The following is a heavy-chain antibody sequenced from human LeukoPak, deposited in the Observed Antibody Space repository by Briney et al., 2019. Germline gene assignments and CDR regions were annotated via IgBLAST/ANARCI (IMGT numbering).Heavy chain of an antibody. CDR1: GFTFSSYS. CDR2: ISSSSSYI. V-gene: IGHV3-21*01. CDR3: AREGETHQLLRVDGMDV. J-gene: IGHJ6*02. Sequence: PGGSLRLSCAASGFTFSSYSMNWVRQAPEKGLEWVSSISSSSSYIYYADSVKGRFTISRDNAKNSLYLQMNSLRAEDTAVYYCAREGETHQLLRVDGMDVWGQGTTVTVSS. D-gene: IGHD2-2*01.